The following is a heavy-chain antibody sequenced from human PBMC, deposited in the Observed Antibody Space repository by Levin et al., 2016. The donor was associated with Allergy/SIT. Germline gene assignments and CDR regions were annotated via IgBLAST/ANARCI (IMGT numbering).Heavy chain of an antibody. Sequence: GGSLRLSCAASGFTFSSYAMHWVRQAPGKGLEWVAVISYDGSNKYYADSVKGRFTISRDNSKNTLYLQMNSLRAEDTAVYYCARARPRLMVRGAPDDYWGQGTLVTVSS. V-gene: IGHV3-30*04. CDR1: GFTFSSYA. J-gene: IGHJ4*02. CDR2: ISYDGSNK. CDR3: ARARPRLMVRGAPDDY. D-gene: IGHD3-10*01.